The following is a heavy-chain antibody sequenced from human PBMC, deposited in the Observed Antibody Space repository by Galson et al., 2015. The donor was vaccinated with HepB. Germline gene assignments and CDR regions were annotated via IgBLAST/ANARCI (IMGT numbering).Heavy chain of an antibody. CDR1: GFTFSNAW. V-gene: IGHV3-15*07. J-gene: IGHJ3*02. CDR2: IKSKTDGGTT. Sequence: LRLSCAASGFTFSNAWMNWVRQAPGKGLEWVGRIKSKTDGGTTDYAAPVKGRFTISRDDSKNTLYLQMNSLKTEDTAVYYCTTPDYYDSSGYYYVDAFDIWGQGTMVTVSS. D-gene: IGHD3-22*01. CDR3: TTPDYYDSSGYYYVDAFDI.